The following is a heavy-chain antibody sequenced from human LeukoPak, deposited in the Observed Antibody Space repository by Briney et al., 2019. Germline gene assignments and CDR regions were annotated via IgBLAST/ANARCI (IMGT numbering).Heavy chain of an antibody. CDR3: AREALGYCSSTSCYSGMGFDY. J-gene: IGHJ4*02. CDR1: GGTFSSYA. Sequence: SVKVSCKASGGTFSSYAISWVRQAPGQGLEWMGGIIPIFGTANYAQKFQGRVTITTDESTSAAYMELSSLRSEDTAVYYCAREALGYCSSTSCYSGMGFDYWGQGTLVTVSS. D-gene: IGHD2-2*01. V-gene: IGHV1-69*05. CDR2: IIPIFGTA.